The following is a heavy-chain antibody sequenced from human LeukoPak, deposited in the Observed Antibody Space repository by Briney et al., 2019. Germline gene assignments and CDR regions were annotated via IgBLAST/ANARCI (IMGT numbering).Heavy chain of an antibody. CDR3: ARLQHLYYGSGSYYFDY. V-gene: IGHV4-39*01. CDR2: IYYSGST. CDR1: GGSISSSSYC. Sequence: SETLSLTCTVSGGSISSSSYCWGWIRQPPGKGLEWIGSIYYSGSTYYNPSLKSRVTISVDTSKNQLSLKLSSVTAADTAVYYCARLQHLYYGSGSYYFDYWGQGTLVTVSS. D-gene: IGHD3-10*01. J-gene: IGHJ4*02.